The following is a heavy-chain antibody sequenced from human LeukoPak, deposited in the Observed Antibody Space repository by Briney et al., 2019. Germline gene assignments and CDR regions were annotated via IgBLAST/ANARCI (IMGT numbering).Heavy chain of an antibody. CDR3: ARVSNEYYYDSSGYYTDY. CDR1: GGTFSSYA. CDR2: IIPIFGTA. V-gene: IGHV1-69*05. D-gene: IGHD3-22*01. Sequence: SVKVSCKASGGTFSSYAISWVRQAPGQGLEWMGRIIPIFGTANYAQKFRGRVTITTDESTSTAYMELSSLRSEDTAAYYCARVSNEYYYDSSGYYTDYWGQGTLVTVSS. J-gene: IGHJ4*02.